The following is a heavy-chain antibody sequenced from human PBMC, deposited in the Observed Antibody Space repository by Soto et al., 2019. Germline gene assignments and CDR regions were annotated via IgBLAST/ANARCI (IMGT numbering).Heavy chain of an antibody. CDR3: ARGQFDYDILTGYYAFDY. D-gene: IGHD3-9*01. Sequence: GGSLRLSCAASGFTFSSYNMNWVRQAPGKGLEWVSSITSSSSYIYYADSVKGRFTISRDNAKNSLYLQMNSLRAEDTAVYYCARGQFDYDILTGYYAFDYWGQGTLVTVSS. CDR1: GFTFSSYN. J-gene: IGHJ4*02. V-gene: IGHV3-21*01. CDR2: ITSSSSYI.